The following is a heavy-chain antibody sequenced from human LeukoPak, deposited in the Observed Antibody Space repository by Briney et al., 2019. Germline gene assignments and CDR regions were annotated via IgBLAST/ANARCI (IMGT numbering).Heavy chain of an antibody. D-gene: IGHD2-21*02. CDR3: ARGCGTDCPNAEYFHH. Sequence: ALVKVSCKASGYTFTTYAIHWVRQAPGQRLEWMGWINAGNGNTKYSQKFQDRVTITRDTSASTAYMELSSLRSEDTAVYYCARGCGTDCPNAEYFHHWGQGTLVIVSS. CDR1: GYTFTTYA. V-gene: IGHV1-3*01. CDR2: INAGNGNT. J-gene: IGHJ1*01.